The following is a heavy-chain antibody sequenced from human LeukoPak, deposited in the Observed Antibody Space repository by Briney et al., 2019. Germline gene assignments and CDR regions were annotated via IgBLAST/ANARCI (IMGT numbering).Heavy chain of an antibody. J-gene: IGHJ4*02. CDR1: GGSISSSSYY. D-gene: IGHD3-3*01. CDR3: ASPFYDFWSGYYTEGFDY. CDR2: IYYSGST. Sequence: SETLSLTCTVSGGSISSSSYYWGWIRQPPGTGLEWIGSIYYSGSTYYNPSLKSRVTISVDTSKNQFSLKLSSVTAADTAVYYCASPFYDFWSGYYTEGFDYWGQGTLVTVSS. V-gene: IGHV4-39*01.